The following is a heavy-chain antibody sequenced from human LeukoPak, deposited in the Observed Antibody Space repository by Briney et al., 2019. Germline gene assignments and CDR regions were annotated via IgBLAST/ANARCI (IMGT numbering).Heavy chain of an antibody. CDR3: AKGRTERVLYGMDV. J-gene: IGHJ6*02. CDR2: ISSSSSTI. Sequence: PGGSLRLSCAASGFTFSSYSMNWVRQAPGKGLEWVSYISSSSSTIYYADSVKGRFTISRGNAKNSLYLQMNSLRAEDTALYYCAKGRTERVLYGMDVWGQGALVTVSS. D-gene: IGHD2-2*01. V-gene: IGHV3-48*04. CDR1: GFTFSSYS.